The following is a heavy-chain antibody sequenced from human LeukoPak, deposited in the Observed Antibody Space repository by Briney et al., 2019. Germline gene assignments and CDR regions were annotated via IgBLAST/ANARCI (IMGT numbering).Heavy chain of an antibody. Sequence: SETLSLTCTVSGGSISSYYWSWIRQPPGKGLEWIGYIYYSGSTNYNPSLKSRVTISVDTSKNQFSLKLSSVTAADTAVYYCARHPIYCSGGSCHGDWFDPWGQGTLVTVSS. CDR3: ARHPIYCSGGSCHGDWFDP. V-gene: IGHV4-59*08. CDR2: IYYSGST. J-gene: IGHJ5*02. CDR1: GGSISSYY. D-gene: IGHD2-15*01.